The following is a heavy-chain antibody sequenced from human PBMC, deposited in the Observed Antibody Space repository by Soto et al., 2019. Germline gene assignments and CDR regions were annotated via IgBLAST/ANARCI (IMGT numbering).Heavy chain of an antibody. D-gene: IGHD6-13*01. CDR3: ARGPVIAAAGRGWFDP. J-gene: IGHJ5*02. CDR2: TYYRSKWYN. CDR1: GDSVSSNSAA. V-gene: IGHV6-1*01. Sequence: QSQTLSLTCAISGDSVSSNSAAWNWIRQSPSRGLEWLGRTYYRSKWYNDYAVSVKSRITINPDTSKNQFSLQLNSVTPEDTAVYYCARGPVIAAAGRGWFDPWGQGTLVTVSS.